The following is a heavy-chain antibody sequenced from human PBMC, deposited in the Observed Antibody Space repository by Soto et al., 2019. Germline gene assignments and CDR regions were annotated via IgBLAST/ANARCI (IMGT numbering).Heavy chain of an antibody. J-gene: IGHJ4*02. D-gene: IGHD4-17*01. Sequence: GGSLRLSCAASGFTFSDHYMDWVRQAPGKGLDWVGRIRKEGNSYTTEYAASVKGRFTISRDDSKNSLYLQMNSLKTEDTAVYYCVRVVTTASSHLDYWGQGTLVTVS. CDR2: IRKEGNSYTT. CDR3: VRVVTTASSHLDY. V-gene: IGHV3-72*01. CDR1: GFTFSDHY.